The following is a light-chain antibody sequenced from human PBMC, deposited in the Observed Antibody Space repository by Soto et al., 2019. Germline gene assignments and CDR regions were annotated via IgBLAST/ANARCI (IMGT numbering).Light chain of an antibody. Sequence: EMXMTKSAASLXVSPGGGGSLXCRASASVSNHLAWYQQRTGQAPRLLLSGASTRAHGSPARFSGSGSVTEFTRTISSLQSEDFAVYHGQQRTNWPPAFGQGTRLEI. CDR2: GAS. J-gene: IGKJ5*01. V-gene: IGKV3-15*01. CDR3: QQRTNWPPA. CDR1: ASVSNH.